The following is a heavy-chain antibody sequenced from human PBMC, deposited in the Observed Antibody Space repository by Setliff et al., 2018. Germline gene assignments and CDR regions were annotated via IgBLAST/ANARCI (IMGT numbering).Heavy chain of an antibody. Sequence: SVKVSCKASGGTFSRYAISWVRQAPGQGLEWMGGIIPILGIANYAQKFQGRVTITADESTSTAYMELSSLRSEDTAVYYCARDRDSSGWYDAFDIWGQGTMVTVSS. CDR2: IIPILGIA. CDR3: ARDRDSSGWYDAFDI. D-gene: IGHD6-19*01. CDR1: GGTFSRYA. J-gene: IGHJ3*02. V-gene: IGHV1-69*10.